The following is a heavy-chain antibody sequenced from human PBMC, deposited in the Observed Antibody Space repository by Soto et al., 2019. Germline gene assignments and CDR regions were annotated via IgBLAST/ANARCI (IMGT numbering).Heavy chain of an antibody. J-gene: IGHJ6*03. CDR2: IIPILGIA. CDR1: GGTFSSYT. D-gene: IGHD3-10*01. CDR3: AIDYITYYYYYMDV. V-gene: IGHV1-69*02. Sequence: QVQLVQSGAEVKKPGSSVKVSCKASGGTFSSYTISWVRQAPGQELEWMGRIIPILGIANYAQKFQGRVTITADKSTSTAYMELSSLRSEDTAVYYCAIDYITYYYYYMDVWGKGTTVTVSS.